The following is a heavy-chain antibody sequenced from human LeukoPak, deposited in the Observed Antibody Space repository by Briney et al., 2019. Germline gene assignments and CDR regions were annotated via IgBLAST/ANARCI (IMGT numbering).Heavy chain of an antibody. V-gene: IGHV1-2*06. J-gene: IGHJ3*02. CDR3: ARAVSGTLGGAFDI. CDR1: GYTFIDYF. Sequence: ASVKVSCKASGYTFIDYFIHWMRQTPGQGLEWLGRINPNSGVTRYAQKFQGRVTLTRDTAASMELSSIKYDGTAGTYCARAVSGTLGGAFDIWGQGRAVSVSS. CDR2: INPNSGVT. D-gene: IGHD1-14*01.